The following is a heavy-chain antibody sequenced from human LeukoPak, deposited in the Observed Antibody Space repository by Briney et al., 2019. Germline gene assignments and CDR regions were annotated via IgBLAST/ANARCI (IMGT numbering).Heavy chain of an antibody. V-gene: IGHV3-15*01. Sequence: GGSLRLSCAASGFTFSNAWMSWVRQAPGKGLEWIGRIRSKAKGGTTDYAEPVKGRFTISRDDSKNTLYLQMNSLRAEDTAVYYCANYDTNYIGGQGTLVTVSS. D-gene: IGHD1-7*01. CDR3: ANYDTNYI. J-gene: IGHJ4*02. CDR2: IRSKAKGGTT. CDR1: GFTFSNAW.